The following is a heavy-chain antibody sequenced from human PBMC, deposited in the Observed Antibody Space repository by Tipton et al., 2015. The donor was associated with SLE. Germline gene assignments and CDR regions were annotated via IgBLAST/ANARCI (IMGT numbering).Heavy chain of an antibody. Sequence: GLVKPSQTLSLTCAISGGSVSSNSAAWNWIRQSPSRGLEWLGRTYYRSKWYNDYAVSVKGRITINPDTSKNQFSLQLNSVTPEDTAVYYCARGGSIPGIAAAGGSSWFDPWGQGTLVTVSS. CDR3: ARGGSIPGIAAAGGSSWFDP. CDR1: GGSVSSNSAA. J-gene: IGHJ5*02. CDR2: TYYRSKWYN. D-gene: IGHD6-13*01. V-gene: IGHV6-1*01.